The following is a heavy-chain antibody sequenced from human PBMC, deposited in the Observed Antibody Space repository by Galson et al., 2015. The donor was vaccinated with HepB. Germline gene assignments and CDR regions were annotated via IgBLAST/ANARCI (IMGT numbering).Heavy chain of an antibody. CDR2: TYYRSKWYN. V-gene: IGHV6-1*01. J-gene: IGHJ4*02. CDR3: ARGPEFNWNYYFDY. CDR1: GDSVSSNSAA. Sequence: CAISGDSVSSNSAAWNWIRQSPSRGLEWLGRTYYRSKWYNDYAVSVKSRITINPETSKNQISLQLISVTPEDTAVYYCARGPEFNWNYYFDYLGQGTLVAISS. D-gene: IGHD1-7*01.